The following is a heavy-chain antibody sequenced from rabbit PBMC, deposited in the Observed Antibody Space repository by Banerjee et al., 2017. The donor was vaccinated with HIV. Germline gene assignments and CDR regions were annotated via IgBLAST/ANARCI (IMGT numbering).Heavy chain of an antibody. Sequence: QSLEESGGDLVKPGASLTLTCTVSGFSFSGAYDMCWVRQAPGKGLEWIACIYSGDGNTYYASWAKGRFTISKTSSTTVTLQMTSLTAADTATYFCARGATSSSGYGLWGPGTLVTVS. CDR2: IYSGDGNT. V-gene: IGHV1S40*01. J-gene: IGHJ4*01. CDR1: GFSFSGAYD. CDR3: ARGATSSSGYGL. D-gene: IGHD1-1*01.